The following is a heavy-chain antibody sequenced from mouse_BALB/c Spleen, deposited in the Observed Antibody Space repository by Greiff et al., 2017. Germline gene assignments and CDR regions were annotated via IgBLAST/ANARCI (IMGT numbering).Heavy chain of an antibody. CDR1: GFTFSNYW. CDR2: IRLKSNNYAT. D-gene: IGHD2-1*01. CDR3: TRRGGNYDYAMDY. J-gene: IGHJ4*01. Sequence: EVQGVESGGGLVQPGGSMKLSCVASGFTFSNYWMNWVRQSPEKGLEWVAEIRLKSNNYATHYAESVKGRFTISRDDSKSSVYLQMNNLRAEDTGIYYCTRRGGNYDYAMDYWGQGTSVTVSS. V-gene: IGHV6-6*02.